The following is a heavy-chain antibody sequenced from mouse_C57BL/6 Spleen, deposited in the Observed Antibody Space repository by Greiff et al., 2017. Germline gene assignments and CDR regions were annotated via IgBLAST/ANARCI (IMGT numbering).Heavy chain of an antibody. CDR3: ARELYDYDGVYFDY. Sequence: VQLQQSGPELVKPGASVKISCKASGYAFSSSWMNWVKQRPGKGLEWIGRIYPGDGDTNYNGKFKGKATLTADKSSSTAYMQLSSLTSEDSAVYFCARELYDYDGVYFDYWGQGTTLTVSS. CDR2: IYPGDGDT. D-gene: IGHD2-4*01. J-gene: IGHJ2*01. V-gene: IGHV1-82*01. CDR1: GYAFSSSW.